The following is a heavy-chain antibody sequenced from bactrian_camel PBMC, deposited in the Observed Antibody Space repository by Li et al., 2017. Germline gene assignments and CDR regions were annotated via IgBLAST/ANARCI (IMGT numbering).Heavy chain of an antibody. J-gene: IGHJ6*01. CDR3: AARGPYCYTKLSVRDFTY. CDR2: IATGSGNT. V-gene: IGHV3S40*01. D-gene: IGHD2*01. CDR1: GFQFSDYP. Sequence: VQLVESGGGSVQAGGSLRLSCIASGFQFSDYPMSWVRQAPGKEREGVARIATGSGNTYYADSVKGRFTISQDNAKNTVYLQMNSLKPEDTAMYYCAARGPYCYTKLSVRDFTYWGQETQVTVS.